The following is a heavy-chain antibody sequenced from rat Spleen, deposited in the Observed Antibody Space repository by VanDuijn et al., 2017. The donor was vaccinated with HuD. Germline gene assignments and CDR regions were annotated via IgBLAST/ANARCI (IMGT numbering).Heavy chain of an antibody. V-gene: IGHV2-63*01. CDR2: MRYNGDT. CDR3: ARETIAARWFAY. CDR1: GFSLTSYN. J-gene: IGHJ3*01. D-gene: IGHD1-2*01. Sequence: QVQLKESGPGLVQPSQTLSLTCTVSGFSLTSYNVHWVRQPPGKGLEWMGRMRYNGDTSYNSALKSRLSISRDTSKNQVFLKMSSLQTEDTATYYCARETIAARWFAYWGQGTLVTVSS.